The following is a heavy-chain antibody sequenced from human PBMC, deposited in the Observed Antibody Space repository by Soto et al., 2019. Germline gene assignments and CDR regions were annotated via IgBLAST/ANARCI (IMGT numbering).Heavy chain of an antibody. Sequence: ESGGGVVQPGRSLRLSCAASGFTFSSYGMHWVRQAPGKGLEWVAVISYDGSNKYYADSVKGRFTISRDNSKNTLYRQMNSLRAEDTAVYYCAKDFTQYCYGLRYFDYWGQGTLVTVSS. CDR2: ISYDGSNK. CDR1: GFTFSSYG. CDR3: AKDFTQYCYGLRYFDY. J-gene: IGHJ4*02. D-gene: IGHD5-18*01. V-gene: IGHV3-30*18.